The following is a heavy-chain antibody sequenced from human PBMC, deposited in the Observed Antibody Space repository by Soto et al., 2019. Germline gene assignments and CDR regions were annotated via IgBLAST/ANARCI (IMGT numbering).Heavy chain of an antibody. D-gene: IGHD6-13*01. CDR3: AKDQQQLTRLPDY. CDR2: ISYDGSNK. Sequence: GGSLRLSCAASGFTFSSYGMHWVRQAPGKGLEWVAVISYDGSNKYYADSVKGRFTISRDNSKNTLYLQMNSLRAEDTAVYYCAKDQQQLTRLPDYWGQGTLVTVSS. V-gene: IGHV3-30*18. CDR1: GFTFSSYG. J-gene: IGHJ4*02.